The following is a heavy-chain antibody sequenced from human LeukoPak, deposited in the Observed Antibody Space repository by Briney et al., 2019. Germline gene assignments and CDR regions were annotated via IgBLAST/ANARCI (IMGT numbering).Heavy chain of an antibody. CDR2: IPKSGSN. V-gene: IGHV4-59*11. CDR1: GGSISSLY. D-gene: IGHD2-2*01. J-gene: IGHJ5*02. Sequence: SETLSLTCTVSGGSISSLYWTWIRQPPGKGLEWIGNIPKSGSNNYNPSLKSRVNISVDTAKNQFSLRLNSVTAADTAVYYGGRESFGGHCSRTGCYQYTWVDRWGQGSLVTVSS. CDR3: GRESFGGHCSRTGCYQYTWVDR.